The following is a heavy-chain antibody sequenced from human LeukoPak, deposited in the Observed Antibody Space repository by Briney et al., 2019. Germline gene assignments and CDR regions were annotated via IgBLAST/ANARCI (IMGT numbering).Heavy chain of an antibody. D-gene: IGHD7-27*01. J-gene: IGHJ3*02. V-gene: IGHV3-74*01. CDR3: ASVTVLGKRNAFDN. Sequence: GGSLRLSCAASGFTFSSYWMHWVRQAPGKGLVWVSRINSDASSTNYADSVNGRFTISRDNAKNTLYLQMNSLRTEDTAVYYCASVTVLGKRNAFDNWGQGIMVTVSS. CDR1: GFTFSSYW. CDR2: INSDASST.